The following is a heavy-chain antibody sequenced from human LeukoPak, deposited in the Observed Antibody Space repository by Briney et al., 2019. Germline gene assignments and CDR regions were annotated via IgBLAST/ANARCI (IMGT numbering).Heavy chain of an antibody. CDR3: ARMDSLAATGRGFPLCDN. D-gene: IGHD6-13*01. Sequence: PSETLSLTCTVSNDSISNNRYYWGWVRQSPGKGLEWIGYIYHSGTTSYNPSLKSRVTISVDTSKSQFFLKVTSVTAADTALYFCARMDSLAATGRGFPLCDNWGQGALVTVSS. CDR2: IYHSGTT. V-gene: IGHV4-39*01. J-gene: IGHJ4*02. CDR1: NDSISNNRYY.